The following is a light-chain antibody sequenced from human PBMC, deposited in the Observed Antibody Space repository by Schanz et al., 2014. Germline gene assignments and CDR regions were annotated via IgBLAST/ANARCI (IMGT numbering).Light chain of an antibody. CDR3: ATWDDSLNGWV. V-gene: IGLV1-47*02. J-gene: IGLJ3*02. CDR2: SDN. Sequence: QSVLTQPPSASGTPGQRVTISCSGSSSNIGSNYVYWYQQLPGTAPKLLIYSDNRRPSGVPDRFSDSKSGTSASLAISGLQSEDEGDYYCATWDDSLNGWVFGGGTKLTVL. CDR1: SSNIGSNY.